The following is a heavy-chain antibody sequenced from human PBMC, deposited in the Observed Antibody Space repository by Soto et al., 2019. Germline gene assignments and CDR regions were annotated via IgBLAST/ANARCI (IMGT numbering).Heavy chain of an antibody. J-gene: IGHJ5*02. CDR3: ARLRWRNKAGWFDP. D-gene: IGHD1-1*01. CDR2: ISAYNGNT. Sequence: ASVKVSCKASGYTFTSYGISWVRQAPGQGLEWMGWISAYNGNTNYAQKLQGRVTMTTDTSTSTAYMELRSLRSDDTAVYYCARLRWRNKAGWFDPWGQGTLVTVSS. CDR1: GYTFTSYG. V-gene: IGHV1-18*04.